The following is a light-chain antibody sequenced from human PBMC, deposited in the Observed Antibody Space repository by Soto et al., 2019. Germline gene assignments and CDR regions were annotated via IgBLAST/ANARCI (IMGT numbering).Light chain of an antibody. CDR2: DAS. CDR1: QSVSSY. Sequence: EIVLTQSPATLSLSPGERATLSCRASQSVSSYLAWYQQKPGQAPRLLIYDASNRATGIPARFSGSGSGTDFTPTISSLEPEDFAVYYCKQRSNWPPLTFGGGTKVEIK. V-gene: IGKV3-11*01. CDR3: KQRSNWPPLT. J-gene: IGKJ4*01.